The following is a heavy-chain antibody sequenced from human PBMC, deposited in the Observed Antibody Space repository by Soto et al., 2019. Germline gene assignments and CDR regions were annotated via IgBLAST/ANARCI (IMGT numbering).Heavy chain of an antibody. J-gene: IGHJ6*02. V-gene: IGHV4-61*03. Sequence: SETLSLTCIVSGDSVTSGSDYWTWLRQPPGKGLEWIGYISYTGRTKYNPSLQSRVTISVDTSKNDFSLNLSSVTAADTAVYFCAREWGXXPYYVMNVWGHGTAVTVSS. D-gene: IGHD3-10*01. CDR3: AREWGXXPYYVMNV. CDR2: ISYTGRT. CDR1: GDSVTSGSDY.